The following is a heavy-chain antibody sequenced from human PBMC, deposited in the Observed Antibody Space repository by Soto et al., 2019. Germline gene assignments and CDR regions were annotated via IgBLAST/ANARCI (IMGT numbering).Heavy chain of an antibody. J-gene: IGHJ4*02. CDR2: VYYSEST. CDR1: GGSIRSSDYY. CDR3: ARVIIAEAGTSGFDY. V-gene: IGHV4-30-4*01. D-gene: IGHD6-13*01. Sequence: PSETLSLTCTVSGGSIRSSDYYWSWIRQPPGKGLEWIGYVYYSESTYFNPSLQSRGIISLDTSKNQFSLKLTSVTAADTAVYYCARVIIAEAGTSGFDYWGQGTLVTVSS.